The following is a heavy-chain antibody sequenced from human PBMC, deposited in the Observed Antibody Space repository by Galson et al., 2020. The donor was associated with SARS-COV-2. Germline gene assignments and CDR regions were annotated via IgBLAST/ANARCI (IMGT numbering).Heavy chain of an antibody. V-gene: IGHV3-30*04. CDR2: ISYDGSNK. CDR3: ARGTFGSYSPFDP. CDR1: GFTFSSYA. J-gene: IGHJ5*02. Sequence: GESLKISCAASGFTFSSYAMNWVRQAPGKGLEWVAVISYDGSNKYYADSVKGRFTISRDTSKNTLYLQMNSLRADDTAVYYCARGTFGSYSPFDPWGQGTLVTVSS. D-gene: IGHD3-10*01.